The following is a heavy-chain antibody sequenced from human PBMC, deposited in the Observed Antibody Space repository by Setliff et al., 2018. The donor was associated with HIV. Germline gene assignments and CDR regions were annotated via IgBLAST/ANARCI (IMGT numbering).Heavy chain of an antibody. CDR1: GDSIGTYY. CDR2: FYYGGST. Sequence: SETLSLTCSVSGDSIGTYYWNWIRQTPGKRLEWIGFFYYGGSTDYNPALKNRVTISVDTSKNQFSLRLTSVTAADTAVYYCAREPDYWGQGILVTVS. J-gene: IGHJ4*02. V-gene: IGHV4-59*12. CDR3: AREPDY.